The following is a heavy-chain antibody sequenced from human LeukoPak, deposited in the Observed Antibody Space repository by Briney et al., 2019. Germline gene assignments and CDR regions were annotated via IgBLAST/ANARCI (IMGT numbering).Heavy chain of an antibody. V-gene: IGHV1-8*01. D-gene: IGHD3-10*01. Sequence: ASVKVSCKASGYTFTRYEINWVRQATEQRLEWMGWMNPNSANTSYTQKFQGRVTMTRDTSISTAYMELSSLTSEDTAVYYCARGPSYGSGSYNIYGIDYWGQGTLVTVSS. CDR1: GYTFTRYE. CDR3: ARGPSYGSGSYNIYGIDY. CDR2: MNPNSANT. J-gene: IGHJ4*02.